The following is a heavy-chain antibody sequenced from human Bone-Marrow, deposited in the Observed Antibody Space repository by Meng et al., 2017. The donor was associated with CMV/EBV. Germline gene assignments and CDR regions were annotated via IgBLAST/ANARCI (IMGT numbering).Heavy chain of an antibody. D-gene: IGHD6-13*01. CDR3: AVREWDSSSWYGYYYGMDV. V-gene: IGHV3-21*01. Sequence: ESLKISCAASGFTCSSYSMSWVRQAPGKGLEWVSSISSSSSYIYYADSVKGRFTISRDNAKNSLYLQMNSLRAEDTAVYYCAVREWDSSSWYGYYYGMDVWGQGPTVTVYS. J-gene: IGHJ6*01. CDR1: GFTCSSYS. CDR2: ISSSSSYI.